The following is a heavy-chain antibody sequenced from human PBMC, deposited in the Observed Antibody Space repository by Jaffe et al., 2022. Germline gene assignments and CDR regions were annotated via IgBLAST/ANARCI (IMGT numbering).Heavy chain of an antibody. CDR3: ARDLTRDYSKDAFDI. Sequence: QVQLQESGPGLVKPSETLSLTCTVSGGSVSSGSYYWSWIRQPPGKGLEWIGQIYYSGSTNYNPSLKSRVTISVDTSKNQLYLRLSSVTAADTAVYYCARDLTRDYSKDAFDIWGQGTMVTVSS. D-gene: IGHD2-15*01. CDR1: GGSVSSGSYY. V-gene: IGHV4-61*01. J-gene: IGHJ3*02. CDR2: IYYSGST.